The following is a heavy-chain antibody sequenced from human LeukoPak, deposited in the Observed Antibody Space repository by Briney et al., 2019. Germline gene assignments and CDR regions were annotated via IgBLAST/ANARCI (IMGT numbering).Heavy chain of an antibody. V-gene: IGHV4-34*01. D-gene: IGHD3-3*01. J-gene: IGHJ5*02. Sequence: SETLSLTCPVYGGSFSGYYWSWIRQPPGKGLEWFGEINHSGSTNYNPSLKSRVTISVDTSKNQFSLKLSSVTAADTAVYYCARQYYDFWSGPANGPDNWFDPWGQGTLVTVSS. CDR2: INHSGST. CDR1: GGSFSGYY. CDR3: ARQYYDFWSGPANGPDNWFDP.